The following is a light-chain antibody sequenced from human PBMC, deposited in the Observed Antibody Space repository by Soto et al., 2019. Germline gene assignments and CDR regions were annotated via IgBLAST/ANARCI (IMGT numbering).Light chain of an antibody. CDR3: QHLNTYPIT. V-gene: IGKV1-5*03. Sequence: DIQMTQYPSTLSGSVGDRVTITCRASQTISSWLAWYQQKPGKAPKLLIYKASTLKSGVPSRFSGSGSGTDFTLTISSLQPEDFATYYCQHLNTYPITFGPGTRLEIK. J-gene: IGKJ5*01. CDR1: QTISSW. CDR2: KAS.